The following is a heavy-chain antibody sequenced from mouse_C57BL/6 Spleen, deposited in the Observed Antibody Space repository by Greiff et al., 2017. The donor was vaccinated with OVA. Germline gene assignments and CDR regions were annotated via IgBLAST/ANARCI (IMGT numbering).Heavy chain of an antibody. V-gene: IGHV8-12*01. D-gene: IGHD2-1*01. Sequence: QVTLKECGPGILQSSQTLSLTCSFSGFSLSTSGMGVSWIRQPSGKGLEWLAHIYWDDDKRSTPSLKSRLTISKDTSRNQVFLKSTSVDTADTATYYCARRVSTGYFDYWGQGTTLTVSS. J-gene: IGHJ2*01. CDR2: IYWDDDK. CDR1: GFSLSTSGMG. CDR3: ARRVSTGYFDY.